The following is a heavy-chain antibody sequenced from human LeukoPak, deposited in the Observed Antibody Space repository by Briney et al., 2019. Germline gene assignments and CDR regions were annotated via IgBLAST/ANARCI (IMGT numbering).Heavy chain of an antibody. Sequence: WGALRLSCSASRFTFSTYPMHWVRPPPGKGLEYVSAISSNGNNTYYADSVKGRFTISRDNSKNTLYLQMTSLRTEDTAVYYCVKDGRGWRVDYWGQGTLVTVSS. D-gene: IGHD6-19*01. V-gene: IGHV3-64D*06. J-gene: IGHJ4*02. CDR2: ISSNGNNT. CDR1: RFTFSTYP. CDR3: VKDGRGWRVDY.